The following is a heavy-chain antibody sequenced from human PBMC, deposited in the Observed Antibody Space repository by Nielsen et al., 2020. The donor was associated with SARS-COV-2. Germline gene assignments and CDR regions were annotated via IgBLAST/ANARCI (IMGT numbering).Heavy chain of an antibody. V-gene: IGHV4-4*02. CDR3: ARSPITIGWIVVAISHLDN. Sequence: SETLSLTCAVSGGSISSSNWWSWVRQPPGKGLDWIGEIHHSGSNNYNPSLKSRVTMSVDKSKNQFSLKLRSVTAADTAVYYCARSPITIGWIVVAISHLDNWGQGTVVTVSS. CDR1: GGSISSSNW. CDR2: IHHSGSN. J-gene: IGHJ4*02. D-gene: IGHD3-22*01.